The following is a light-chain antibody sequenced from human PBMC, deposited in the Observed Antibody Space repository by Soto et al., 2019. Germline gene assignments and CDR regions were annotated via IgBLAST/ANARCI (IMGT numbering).Light chain of an antibody. J-gene: IGLJ1*01. CDR2: YDS. V-gene: IGLV3-21*04. CDR1: NIGSKG. CDR3: QVWDSSSDHYV. Sequence: SYELTQPPSVSGAPGKTARITCGGTNIGSKGVHWYQQKPGQAPVLVIYYDSDRPSGIPERFSGSNSGNTATLTISRVEAADEADYYCQVWDSSSDHYVFGTGTKLTVL.